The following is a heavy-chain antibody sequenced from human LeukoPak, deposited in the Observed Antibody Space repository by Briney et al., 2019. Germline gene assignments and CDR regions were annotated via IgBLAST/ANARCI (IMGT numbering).Heavy chain of an antibody. J-gene: IGHJ4*02. V-gene: IGHV3-21*01. Sequence: GGSLRLSCAASGFTFSSYGMSWVRQAPGKGLEWVSSISSSSSYIYYADSVKGRFTISRDNAKNSLYLQMNSLRAEDTAVYYCARPYGGYVRDPYFDYWGQGTLVTVSS. CDR1: GFTFSSYG. CDR2: ISSSSSYI. D-gene: IGHD5-12*01. CDR3: ARPYGGYVRDPYFDY.